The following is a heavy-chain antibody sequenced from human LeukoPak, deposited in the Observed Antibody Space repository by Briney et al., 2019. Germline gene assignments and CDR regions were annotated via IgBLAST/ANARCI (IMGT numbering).Heavy chain of an antibody. CDR3: ARHSSSSRGWFDP. CDR2: IYYSGST. D-gene: IGHD3-10*01. J-gene: IGHJ5*02. CDR1: GGSTSNYY. Sequence: SETLPLTCTVSGGSTSNYYWSWIRQPPGKGLEWIGYIYYSGSTNYNPSLKSRVTISVDTSKNQFSLKLRSVTAADTAVYYCARHSSSSRGWFDPWGQGTLVTVSS. V-gene: IGHV4-59*08.